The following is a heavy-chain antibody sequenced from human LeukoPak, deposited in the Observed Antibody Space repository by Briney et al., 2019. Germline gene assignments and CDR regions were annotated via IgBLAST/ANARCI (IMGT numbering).Heavy chain of an antibody. V-gene: IGHV1-18*01. CDR1: GYTLTSYG. J-gene: IGHJ3*02. D-gene: IGHD4-11*01. CDR2: ICAYNSYT. CDR3: ARERYSNYEAYAFDI. Sequence: ASVRVSCKASGYTLTSYGLSWVRQAPGLGLEWMASICAYNSYTNYAQTVQGRVTLTTDTSTSTAYMELRSLRSDDTALYYCARERYSNYEAYAFDIWGQGTMVTVSS.